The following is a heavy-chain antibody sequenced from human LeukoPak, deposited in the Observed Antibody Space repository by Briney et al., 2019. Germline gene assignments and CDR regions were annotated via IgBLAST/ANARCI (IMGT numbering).Heavy chain of an antibody. Sequence: SETRSFTCNVPGGAISSYYWSWIRKPPGKGLEWIGYIYYSGSTNYNPSLKSRVTISVDTSKNQFSLKLSSVTAADTAVYYCARVTSWYWFDPWGQGTLVTVSS. CDR3: ARVTSWYWFDP. J-gene: IGHJ5*02. CDR1: GGAISSYY. CDR2: IYYSGST. D-gene: IGHD6-13*01. V-gene: IGHV4-59*01.